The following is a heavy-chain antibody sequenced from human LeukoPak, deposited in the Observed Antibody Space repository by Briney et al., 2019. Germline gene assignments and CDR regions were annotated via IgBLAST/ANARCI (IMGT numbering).Heavy chain of an antibody. CDR1: RFTFSTYS. CDR2: ISSGSSYI. CDR3: AKDFAVLWFGEPRGAFDY. D-gene: IGHD3-10*01. V-gene: IGHV3-21*04. J-gene: IGHJ4*02. Sequence: GGSLRLSCAASRFTFSTYSMNWVGQAPGQELEWVSSISSGSSYIYYADSVKGRFTISSDNAKNSLYLQMNSLRAEDTAVYYCAKDFAVLWFGEPRGAFDYWGQGTLVTVSS.